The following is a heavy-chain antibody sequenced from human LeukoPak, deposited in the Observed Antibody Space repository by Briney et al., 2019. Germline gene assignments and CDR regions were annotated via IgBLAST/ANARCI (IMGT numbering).Heavy chain of an antibody. CDR3: AREGRMGTADAFDV. Sequence: GGSLRLSCAASGFTFNNYEMHWVRQTAGKGLEWVSAVGIAGDTFYAGSVKGRFSISRDNAGSSLFLQMNSLRAGDTAVYYCAREGRMGTADAFDVWGQGTMVTVSS. V-gene: IGHV3-13*01. CDR2: VGIAGDT. CDR1: GFTFNNYE. J-gene: IGHJ3*01. D-gene: IGHD1-14*01.